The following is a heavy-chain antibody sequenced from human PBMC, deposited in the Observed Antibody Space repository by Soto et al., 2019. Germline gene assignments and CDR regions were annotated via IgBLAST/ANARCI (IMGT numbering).Heavy chain of an antibody. CDR3: ARDSPVLMVFSGSSYHYYGMDV. CDR2: VSAEGRRT. Sequence: PGGSLRLSCAASGFAFSSHEMDWIRVAPGRGPEWVSFVSAEGRRTWYTDSVKGRFTISRDNARNSLYLQMNSLRAEDTAVYYCARDSPVLMVFSGSSYHYYGMDVWGQGTTVTVSS. J-gene: IGHJ6*02. CDR1: GFAFSSHE. V-gene: IGHV3-48*03. D-gene: IGHD2-8*01.